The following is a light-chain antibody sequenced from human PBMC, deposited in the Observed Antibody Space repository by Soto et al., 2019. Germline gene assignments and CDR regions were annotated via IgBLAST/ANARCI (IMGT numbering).Light chain of an antibody. J-gene: IGKJ5*01. CDR3: QQRNIWPPVT. Sequence: EIVLTQSPATLSLSPGERATLSCRASPSVTNYLAWYQQKPGQAPRLLIYGAFNRATGIPARFSGSGSGTAFTLPISSLEPEDFAVYYCQQRNIWPPVTFGQGTRLEIK. CDR2: GAF. CDR1: PSVTNY. V-gene: IGKV3-11*01.